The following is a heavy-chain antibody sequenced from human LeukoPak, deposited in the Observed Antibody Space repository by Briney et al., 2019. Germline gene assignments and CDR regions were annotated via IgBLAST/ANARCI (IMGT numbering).Heavy chain of an antibody. CDR2: IYYSRTT. V-gene: IGHV4-39*01. CDR1: GGSISSSSYY. CDR3: ATLRSPSHYYYYGMDV. Sequence: SETLSLTCTVSGGSISSSSYYWGWIRQPPGKGLEWIGNIYYSRTTYYNPSLKSRVTISVDTSKNQFSLKLSSVTAADTAVYYCATLRSPSHYYYYGMDVWGQGTTVTVSS. D-gene: IGHD1-26*01. J-gene: IGHJ6*02.